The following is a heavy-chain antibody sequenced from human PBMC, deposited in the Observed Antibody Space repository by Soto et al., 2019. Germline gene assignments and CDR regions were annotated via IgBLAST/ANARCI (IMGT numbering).Heavy chain of an antibody. D-gene: IGHD2-15*01. V-gene: IGHV4-31*03. CDR3: ARGTYQYYHSSGVQNRFDP. Sequence: QVQLQESGPGLVQPSQTLSLTCTVSGGSISSGGFYWSWIRQHPEKGLEWIGWIYHSGNTYYNPSLKSRVTLLEDTSKNQYSLKLTSVTGAHTAVYYCARGTYQYYHSSGVQNRFDPWGQGTLVTVSS. CDR2: IYHSGNT. J-gene: IGHJ5*02. CDR1: GGSISSGGFY.